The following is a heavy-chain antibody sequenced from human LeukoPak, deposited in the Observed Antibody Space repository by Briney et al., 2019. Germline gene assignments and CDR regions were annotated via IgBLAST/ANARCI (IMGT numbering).Heavy chain of an antibody. J-gene: IGHJ4*02. V-gene: IGHV1-2*04. CDR3: ARGGYDFWSGYYRPFDY. Sequence: ASVKVSCKASGYTFTGYYMHWVRQAPRQGLEWMGWINPNSGGTNYAQKFQGWVTMTRDTSISTAYMELSRLRSDDTAVYYRARGGYDFWSGYYRPFDYWGQGTLVTVSS. D-gene: IGHD3-3*01. CDR1: GYTFTGYY. CDR2: INPNSGGT.